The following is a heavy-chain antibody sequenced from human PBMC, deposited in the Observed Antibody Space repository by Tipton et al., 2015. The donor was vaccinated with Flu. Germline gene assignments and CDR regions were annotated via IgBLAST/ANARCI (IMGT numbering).Heavy chain of an antibody. J-gene: IGHJ4*02. CDR3: ARLSYYDVDLKNFYFDY. Sequence: TLSLTCTVSSGSIRSTNYFCAWIRQPPGKRLELIGSIYPSGTTYYNPSLKSRVTISVDTSKSQFSLKLRSVTAADTAVYYCARLSYYDVDLKNFYFDYWGQGALFTVSS. CDR2: IYPSGTT. CDR1: SGSIRSTNYF. V-gene: IGHV4-39*01. D-gene: IGHD3-10*02.